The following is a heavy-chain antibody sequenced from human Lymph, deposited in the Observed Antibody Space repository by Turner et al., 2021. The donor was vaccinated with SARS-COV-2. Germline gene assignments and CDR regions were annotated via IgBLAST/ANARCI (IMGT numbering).Heavy chain of an antibody. V-gene: IGHV3-66*01. CDR2: IYPGGST. Sequence: EVQLVESGGGLVQPGGSLRLSCAASGLTVSSNYMTWVRQAPGKGLEWVSLIYPGGSTYYADSVKGRFTISRDNSKNTLYLQMNSLRAEDTAVYYCARVYGDYVPWGQGTLVTVSS. D-gene: IGHD4-17*01. J-gene: IGHJ5*02. CDR3: ARVYGDYVP. CDR1: GLTVSSNY.